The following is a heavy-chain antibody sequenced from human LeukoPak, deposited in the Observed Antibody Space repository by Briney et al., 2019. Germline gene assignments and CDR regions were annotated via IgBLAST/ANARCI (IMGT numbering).Heavy chain of an antibody. D-gene: IGHD6-13*01. CDR3: ARDSRSIDY. CDR1: GFTFSSYA. CDR2: ISYDGSNK. V-gene: IGHV3-30-3*01. J-gene: IGHJ4*02. Sequence: GGSPRLSCAASGFTFSSYAMHWVRQAPGKGLEWVTVISYDGSNKYYADFVKGRFTISRDNSKNTLYLQMNGLRAEDTAVYYCARDSRSIDYWGQGTLVTVSS.